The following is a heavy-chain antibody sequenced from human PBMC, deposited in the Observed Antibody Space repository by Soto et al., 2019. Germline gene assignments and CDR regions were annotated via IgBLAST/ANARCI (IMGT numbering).Heavy chain of an antibody. CDR3: ARSPAHYHILTGYYYGAFDI. V-gene: IGHV5-51*01. D-gene: IGHD3-9*01. J-gene: IGHJ3*02. Sequence: PGESLKISCKGSGYRFTSYWIAWVRQMPGKGLEWMGIIYPGDSDIRYSPSFQGQVTISADKSISTAYLQWSSLKASDTAMYYCARSPAHYHILTGYYYGAFDIWGQGTMVTVSS. CDR2: IYPGDSDI. CDR1: GYRFTSYW.